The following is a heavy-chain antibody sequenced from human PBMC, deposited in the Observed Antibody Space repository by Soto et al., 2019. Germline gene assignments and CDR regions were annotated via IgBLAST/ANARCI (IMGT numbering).Heavy chain of an antibody. CDR3: AKDRYFDSYDFDY. J-gene: IGHJ4*02. Sequence: QVQLVESGGGVVQPGRSLRLSCAASGFTFTGFAIHWVRQAPGKGLEWVAVISYDGRDTHYADSVKGRLTISRDNSKNTVFLQMNSLTTEDTAVYYCAKDRYFDSYDFDYWGQGTRVTVSS. CDR2: ISYDGRDT. V-gene: IGHV3-30*04. D-gene: IGHD3-9*01. CDR1: GFTFTGFA.